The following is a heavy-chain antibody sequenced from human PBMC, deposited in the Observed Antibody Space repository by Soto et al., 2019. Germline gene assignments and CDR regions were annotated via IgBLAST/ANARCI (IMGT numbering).Heavy chain of an antibody. D-gene: IGHD1-26*01. J-gene: IGHJ4*02. CDR2: ISYDGSNK. Sequence: QVQLVESGGGVGQPGRSLRLSCAASGFTFSSYGMHWVRQAPGKGLEWVAVISYDGSNKYYADSGKGRFTISRDHSKNTLYLQINSLTAEDTAVYYCAKYRSGSYPGSDYWGQGTLVTVSS. CDR3: AKYRSGSYPGSDY. V-gene: IGHV3-30*18. CDR1: GFTFSSYG.